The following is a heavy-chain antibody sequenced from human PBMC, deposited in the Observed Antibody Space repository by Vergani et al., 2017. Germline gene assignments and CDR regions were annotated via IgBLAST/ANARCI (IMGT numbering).Heavy chain of an antibody. CDR3: ARPSSGWYYNYGMDV. CDR1: GYTFTGYY. CDR2: INPNSGGT. D-gene: IGHD6-19*01. J-gene: IGHJ6*02. Sequence: QVQLVQSGAEVTKPGASVKVSCKASGYTFTGYYMHWVRQAPGQGLEWMGWINPNSGGTNYAQKFQGWVTMTRDTSISTAYMELSRLRSDDTAVSYCARPSSGWYYNYGMDVWGQGTTVTVSS. V-gene: IGHV1-2*04.